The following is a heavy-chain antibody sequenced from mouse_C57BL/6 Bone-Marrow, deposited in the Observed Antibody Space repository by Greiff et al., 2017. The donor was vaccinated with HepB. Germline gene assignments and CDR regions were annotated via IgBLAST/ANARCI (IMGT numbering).Heavy chain of an antibody. V-gene: IGHV14-4*01. CDR1: GFNIKDDY. CDR3: TAGSSYYFDY. D-gene: IGHD1-1*01. J-gene: IGHJ2*01. CDR2: IDPENGDT. Sequence: VQLLQSGAELVRPGASVKLSCTASGFNIKDDYMHWVKQSPEQGLEWIGWIDPENGDTEYASNFQGKATITADTSSNTAYLQLSSLTSEDTAVYYCTAGSSYYFDYWGQGTTLTVSS.